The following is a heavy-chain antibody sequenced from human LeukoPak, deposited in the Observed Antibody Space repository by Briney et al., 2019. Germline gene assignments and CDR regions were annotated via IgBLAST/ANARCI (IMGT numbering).Heavy chain of an antibody. J-gene: IGHJ5*02. D-gene: IGHD1-14*01. Sequence: SETLSLTCTVSGGSISSGGYYWSWIRQHPGKGLEWIGYIYYSGSTYYNPSLKSRVTISVDTSKNQFSLKLSSVTAADTAVYYCARDNAELPYNWFDPWGQGTLVTVS. CDR1: GGSISSGGYY. CDR3: ARDNAELPYNWFDP. V-gene: IGHV4-31*03. CDR2: IYYSGST.